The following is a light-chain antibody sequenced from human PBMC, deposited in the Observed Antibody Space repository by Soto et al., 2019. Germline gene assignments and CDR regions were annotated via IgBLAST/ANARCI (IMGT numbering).Light chain of an antibody. J-gene: IGKJ1*01. CDR3: QQYGFSPT. Sequence: DIVMTQSPLSLPVTPGEPASISCRSSQSLLHSDGFNYLDWYLQKPGQSPQLLIYLGSTRASGVPDRFSGSGSGTDFTLKISRVEAEDVAVYYCQQYGFSPTFGQGTKVEIK. CDR2: LGS. V-gene: IGKV2-28*01. CDR1: QSLLHSDGFNY.